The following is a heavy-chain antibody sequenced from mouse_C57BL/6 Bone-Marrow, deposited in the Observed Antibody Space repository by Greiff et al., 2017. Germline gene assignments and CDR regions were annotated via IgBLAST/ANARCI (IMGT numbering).Heavy chain of an antibody. V-gene: IGHV5-6*01. D-gene: IGHD2-4*01. Sequence: EVQLVESGGDLVKPGGSLKLSCAASGFTFSSYGMSWVRQTPDKRLEWVATISSGGSYTYYPDMVKGRFTISRDNAKNTLYLQMSSLKSEDTALYYCARHAFYYDYDGYYYAMDYWGQGTSVTVSS. J-gene: IGHJ4*01. CDR3: ARHAFYYDYDGYYYAMDY. CDR2: ISSGGSYT. CDR1: GFTFSSYG.